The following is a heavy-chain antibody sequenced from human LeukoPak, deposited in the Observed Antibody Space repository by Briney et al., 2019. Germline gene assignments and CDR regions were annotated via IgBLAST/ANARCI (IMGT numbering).Heavy chain of an antibody. D-gene: IGHD2/OR15-2a*01. CDR1: AFMFENSA. V-gene: IGHV3-9*01. J-gene: IGHJ3*02. CDR2: IGWRTNNI. CDR3: AKVLTISGPDAFDI. Sequence: PGRSLRLSCAGSAFMFENSAIHWVRQLPGKGLEWVSGIGWRTNNIDYADSVKGRFNISRDNAKNSLYLQMNSLRAEDTALYYCAKVLTISGPDAFDIWGQGTMVTVSS.